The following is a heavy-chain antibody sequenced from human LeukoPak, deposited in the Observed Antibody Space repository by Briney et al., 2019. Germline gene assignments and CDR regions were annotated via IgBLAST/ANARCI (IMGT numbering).Heavy chain of an antibody. CDR1: GFTFSDYD. CDR2: ISGLSSYT. Sequence: GGSLRLSCSASGFTFSDYDMNWVRQTPGKGLEWVSSISGLSSYTYYGESVKGRFSISRDNAKNSLYLQMKSLGAEDTATYYCGRALWGQGILVTVSS. CDR3: GRAL. V-gene: IGHV3-21*01. J-gene: IGHJ4*02.